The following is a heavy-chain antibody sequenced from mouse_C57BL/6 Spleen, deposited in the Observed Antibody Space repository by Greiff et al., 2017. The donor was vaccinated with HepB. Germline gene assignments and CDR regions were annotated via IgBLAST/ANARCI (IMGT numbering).Heavy chain of an antibody. Sequence: VQLVESGAELVRPGTSVKVSCKASGYAFTNYLIEWVKQRPGQGLEWIGVINPGSGGTNYNEKFKGKATLTADKSSSTAYMQLSSLTSEDSAVYFCARYSGSYWYFDVWGTGTTVTVSS. CDR3: ARYSGSYWYFDV. CDR1: GYAFTNYL. J-gene: IGHJ1*03. CDR2: INPGSGGT. D-gene: IGHD1-1*01. V-gene: IGHV1-54*01.